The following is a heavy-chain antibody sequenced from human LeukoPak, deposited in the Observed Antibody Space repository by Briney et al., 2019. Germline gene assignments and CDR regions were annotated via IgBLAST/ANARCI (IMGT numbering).Heavy chain of an antibody. V-gene: IGHV3-23*01. Sequence: PGGSLRLSCAASGFTFSSYAMSWVRQAPGKGLEWVSAISGSGGSTYYADSVKGRFTISRDNSKNTLYLQMNSLRAEDTAVYYCAKGLDTYDSSGYTHDAFDIWGQGTMVTVSS. D-gene: IGHD3-22*01. J-gene: IGHJ3*02. CDR1: GFTFSSYA. CDR3: AKGLDTYDSSGYTHDAFDI. CDR2: ISGSGGST.